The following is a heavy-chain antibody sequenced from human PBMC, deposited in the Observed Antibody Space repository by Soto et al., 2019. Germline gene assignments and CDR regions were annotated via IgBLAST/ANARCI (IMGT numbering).Heavy chain of an antibody. CDR1: GFTFSNYE. J-gene: IGHJ4*02. CDR2: ISYTGSTI. D-gene: IGHD3-22*01. Sequence: GCLGLSCSASGFTFSNYEMNWVRQTPGKGLEWVSYISYTGSTIYYADSVRGRFTNSRDNSKNSLYLQMNSLRAEDTAVYYCARGMRIYYDRSGLHYWGQGTLVTVSS. CDR3: ARGMRIYYDRSGLHY. V-gene: IGHV3-48*03.